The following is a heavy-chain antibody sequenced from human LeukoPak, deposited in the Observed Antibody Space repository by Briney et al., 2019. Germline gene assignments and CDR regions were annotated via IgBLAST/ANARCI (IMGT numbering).Heavy chain of an antibody. D-gene: IGHD2-2*01. Sequence: ASVKVSCKASGYTFTSYYMHWVRQAPGQGLEWMGIINPSGGSTIYAQIFQGRVTMTRDTSTSTVYMELSRLRSEDTAVCYCARANCSSTSCAPDYWGQGMLVTVSS. CDR1: GYTFTSYY. V-gene: IGHV1-46*01. CDR3: ARANCSSTSCAPDY. J-gene: IGHJ4*02. CDR2: INPSGGST.